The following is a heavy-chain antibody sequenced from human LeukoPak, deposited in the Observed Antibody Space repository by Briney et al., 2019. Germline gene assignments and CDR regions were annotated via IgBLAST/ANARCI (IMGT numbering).Heavy chain of an antibody. CDR2: INHSGST. V-gene: IGHV4-34*01. J-gene: IGHJ4*02. D-gene: IGHD3-22*01. CDR1: GGSFSGYY. CDR3: ARDPTMIAVPYPSLFDY. Sequence: KPSETLSLTCAVYGGSFSGYYWSWIRQPPGRGLEWIGEINHSGSTNYNPSLKSRVTISVDTSKNQFSLKLSSVSAADTAVYYCARDPTMIAVPYPSLFDYWGQGTVVTVSS.